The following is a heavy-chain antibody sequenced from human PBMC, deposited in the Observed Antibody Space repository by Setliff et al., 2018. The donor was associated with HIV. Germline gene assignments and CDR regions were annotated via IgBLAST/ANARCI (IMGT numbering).Heavy chain of an antibody. V-gene: IGHV4-59*11. CDR1: GGSISSHY. J-gene: IGHJ1*01. CDR2: IYYSGST. D-gene: IGHD4-17*01. CDR3: ARAIYGGPYYFDFHH. Sequence: SETLSLTCTVSGGSISSHYWSWIRQPPGKGLEWIGSIYYSGSTNYNPSLKSRVTISVDTSKNQFSLKLSSVTAADTAVYYCARAIYGGPYYFDFHHWGQGTLVTVS.